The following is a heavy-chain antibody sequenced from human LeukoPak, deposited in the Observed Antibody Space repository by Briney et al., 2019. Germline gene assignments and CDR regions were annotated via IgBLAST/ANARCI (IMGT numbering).Heavy chain of an antibody. Sequence: GGSLRLSCAASGFTFSSYEMNWVRQAPGKGLEWVAVISYDESNKYYADSVKGRITITRDNSKNTLYLQMNSLRAEDTAVYYCVGEGNSPIWGQGTMVTVSA. CDR2: ISYDESNK. CDR1: GFTFSSYE. V-gene: IGHV3-30-3*01. CDR3: VGEGNSPI. D-gene: IGHD4-23*01. J-gene: IGHJ3*02.